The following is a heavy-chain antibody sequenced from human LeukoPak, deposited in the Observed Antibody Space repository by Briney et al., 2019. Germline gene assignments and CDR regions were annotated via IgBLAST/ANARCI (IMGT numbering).Heavy chain of an antibody. Sequence: GGSLRLSCAASGFTFSSYWMSWVRQAPGKGLEWVANIKQDGSEKYYVDSVKGRFTISRDNAKNSLYLQMNSLRAEDTAVYYCASVAFDHGDPIDYWGQGTLVTVSS. CDR3: ASVAFDHGDPIDY. D-gene: IGHD4-17*01. J-gene: IGHJ4*02. V-gene: IGHV3-7*01. CDR2: IKQDGSEK. CDR1: GFTFSSYW.